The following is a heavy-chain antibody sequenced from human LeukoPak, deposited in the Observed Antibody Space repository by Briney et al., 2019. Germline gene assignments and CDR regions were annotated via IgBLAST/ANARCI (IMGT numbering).Heavy chain of an antibody. D-gene: IGHD4-23*01. V-gene: IGHV4-4*07. J-gene: IGHJ4*02. CDR2: IYSSGST. CDR1: GGSISSYY. Sequence: SETLSLTCTVSGGSISSYYWSWIRQPAGKGLEWIGRIYSSGSTNYNPSLKSRVTMPVDRSRNQFSLKLSSVTAADTAVYYCARVSPGGNSDYLGQGTLVTVSS. CDR3: ARVSPGGNSDY.